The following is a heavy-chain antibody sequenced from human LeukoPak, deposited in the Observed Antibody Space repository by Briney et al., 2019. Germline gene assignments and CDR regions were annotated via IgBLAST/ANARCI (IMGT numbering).Heavy chain of an antibody. Sequence: EASVKVSCKASGYTFTSYGISWVRQAPGQGLEWMGWINPNSGGTNYAQKFQGWVTMTRDTSISTAYMELSRLRSDDTAVYYCARGHDYGDYWGVDYWGQGTLVTVSS. J-gene: IGHJ4*02. CDR3: ARGHDYGDYWGVDY. CDR1: GYTFTSYG. D-gene: IGHD4-17*01. CDR2: INPNSGGT. V-gene: IGHV1-2*04.